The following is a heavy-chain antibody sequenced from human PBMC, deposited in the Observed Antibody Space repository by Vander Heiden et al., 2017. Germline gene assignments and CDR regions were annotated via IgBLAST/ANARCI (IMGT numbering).Heavy chain of an antibody. CDR1: GYTVTSDG. CDR2: ISAYNGNA. J-gene: IGHJ4*02. CDR3: ARLWGRTVQEDY. Sequence: QVHLVQSGAEVKKPGVSVKVSCKASGYTVTSDGISWVRQAPGQGLEWMGWISAYNGNANYAQKLQGRVTMTTDTSTSTAYMELRSLRSDDTAVYYCARLWGRTVQEDYWGQGTLVTVSS. V-gene: IGHV1-18*01. D-gene: IGHD3-16*01.